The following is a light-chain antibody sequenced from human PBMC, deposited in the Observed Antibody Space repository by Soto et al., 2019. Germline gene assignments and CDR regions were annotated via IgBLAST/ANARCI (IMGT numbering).Light chain of an antibody. J-gene: IGKJ4*01. CDR3: QQRTNWPPT. Sequence: EIVLTQSPATLSLSPGERATLSCRASQSVRNDLVWYHQKPGQAPRVLIYSASNRATGIPARFSGSGSGTDFTLTSSSVEPEDFAVYYCQQRTNWPPTFGGGTKVEMK. CDR1: QSVRND. CDR2: SAS. V-gene: IGKV3-11*01.